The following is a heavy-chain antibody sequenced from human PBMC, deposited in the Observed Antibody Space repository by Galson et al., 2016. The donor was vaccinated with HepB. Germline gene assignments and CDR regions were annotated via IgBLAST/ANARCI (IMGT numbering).Heavy chain of an antibody. J-gene: IGHJ4*02. Sequence: PALVKPTQTLTLTCTVSGFSLSNARVGVTRIRQPPGKALEWLANIFSNDEKSYTTSLKSRLTISRDTSKSQVVLTMTNMDPVDTATYYCARIPIAVAGIYFDYWGQGILVTVSS. CDR2: IFSNDEK. CDR1: GFSLSNARVG. V-gene: IGHV2-26*01. CDR3: ARIPIAVAGIYFDY. D-gene: IGHD6-19*01.